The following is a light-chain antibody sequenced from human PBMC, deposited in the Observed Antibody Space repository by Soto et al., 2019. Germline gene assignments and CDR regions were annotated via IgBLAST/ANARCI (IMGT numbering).Light chain of an antibody. Sequence: EIVLTQSPGTLSVSPGDRVTLSCRASQSVSSHVVWYQQKPGQAPRLLISDSSTRATGIPARFSGSGSGTEFTLTISSLQSDDSAIYYCQQFGDWPSFGLGTKVDIK. CDR1: QSVSSH. J-gene: IGKJ1*01. CDR2: DSS. V-gene: IGKV3-15*01. CDR3: QQFGDWPS.